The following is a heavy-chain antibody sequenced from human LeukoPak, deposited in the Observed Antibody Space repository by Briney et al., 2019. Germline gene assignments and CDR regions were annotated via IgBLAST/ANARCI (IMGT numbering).Heavy chain of an antibody. J-gene: IGHJ2*01. CDR3: ARGQIWYFDL. CDR1: GFTFSSYA. CDR2: ISYDGSNK. Sequence: GGSLRLSCAASGFTFSSYAMHWVRQAPGKGLEWVAVISYDGSNKYYADSVKARFTISRDNSKNTLYLQMNSLRAEDTAVYYCARGQIWYFDLWGRGTLVTVSS. V-gene: IGHV3-30-3*01.